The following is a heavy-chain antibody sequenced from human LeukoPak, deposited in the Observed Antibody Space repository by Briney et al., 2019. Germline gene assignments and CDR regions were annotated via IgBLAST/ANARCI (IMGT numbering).Heavy chain of an antibody. CDR3: AKNWGYFDD. Sequence: GGSLRPSCAASGFSFSTYWMNWVRQAPGKGLEWVANINPVGSEKYYLDSVKGRFTISRDNAKNSLYLQMNSLRAEDTAVYYCAKNWGYFDDWGQGTLVTVSS. J-gene: IGHJ4*02. D-gene: IGHD7-27*01. CDR1: GFSFSTYW. V-gene: IGHV3-7*02. CDR2: INPVGSEK.